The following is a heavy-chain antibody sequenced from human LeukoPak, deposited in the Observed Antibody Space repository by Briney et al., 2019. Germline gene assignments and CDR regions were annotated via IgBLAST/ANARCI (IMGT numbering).Heavy chain of an antibody. CDR2: INPSGGGT. V-gene: IGHV1-46*01. Sequence: GASGTVSCKASGYTFTNYFMHWVRQAPGQGLEWMGVINPSGGGTTYAQGFQGRVTMTRDTSTSTVHMELSSLRSEDTAVYYCARGQNKCLGHWGQGTLVTVSS. D-gene: IGHD2/OR15-2a*01. CDR1: GYTFTNYF. CDR3: ARGQNKCLGH. J-gene: IGHJ4*02.